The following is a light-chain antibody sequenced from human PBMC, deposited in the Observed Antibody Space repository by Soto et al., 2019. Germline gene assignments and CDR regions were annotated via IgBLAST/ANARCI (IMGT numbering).Light chain of an antibody. V-gene: IGLV2-23*02. CDR3: CSYVGSATVV. Sequence: QSALTQPASVSGSPGQSITISCTGTSSDVGNFNLVSWYQHHPGRAPKLMIYEVTKRPSGVSDRFSGSKSGTTASLTISGLQAEDEAHYYCCSYVGSATVVFGGGTKLTVL. CDR2: EVT. CDR1: SSDVGNFNL. J-gene: IGLJ2*01.